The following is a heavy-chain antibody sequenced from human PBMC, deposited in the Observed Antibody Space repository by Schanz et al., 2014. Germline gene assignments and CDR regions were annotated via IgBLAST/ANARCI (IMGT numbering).Heavy chain of an antibody. CDR3: ARLYCSTPGCYVSPNGFAKDY. V-gene: IGHV4-34*01. D-gene: IGHD2-2*01. CDR2: INQSGDT. Sequence: QVQLQQWGAGLLKPSETLSLTCAVSGGSFSGYYWSWIRQPPDTGLEWIGEINQSGDTNYNPSLKSRLPISVDTSNTQFSLKLRSVTAADTAVYYCARLYCSTPGCYVSPNGFAKDYWGQGTLVTVSS. J-gene: IGHJ4*02. CDR1: GGSFSGYY.